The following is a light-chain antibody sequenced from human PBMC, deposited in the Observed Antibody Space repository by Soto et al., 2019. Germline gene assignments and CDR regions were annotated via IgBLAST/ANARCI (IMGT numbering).Light chain of an antibody. CDR1: QSVGSD. CDR2: GAS. J-gene: IGKJ5*01. CDR3: QQYGRTPYT. Sequence: EIVMTQSPSTLXVXPXXXTXXXCRASQSVGSDLAWYQQKPGQAPRLLIYGASSRATGIPDRFSGSGSGTDFTLTISRLEPEDFAVYYCQQYGRTPYTFGRGTRLEI. V-gene: IGKV3-20*01.